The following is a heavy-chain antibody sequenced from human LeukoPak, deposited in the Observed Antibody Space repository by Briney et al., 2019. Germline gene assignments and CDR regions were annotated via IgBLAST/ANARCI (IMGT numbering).Heavy chain of an antibody. J-gene: IGHJ4*02. V-gene: IGHV3-23*01. CDR1: GFTFSNYA. CDR3: AKGRGYCTGGSCYSDY. CDR2: ISGSDGST. Sequence: QPGGSLRLSCTASGFTFSNYAMSWVRQAPGKGLEWVSTISGSDGSTYYADSVKGRFTISGDNSKNTLYLQMNSLRVEDTAIYYCAKGRGYCTGGSCYSDYWGQGTLVTVSS. D-gene: IGHD2-15*01.